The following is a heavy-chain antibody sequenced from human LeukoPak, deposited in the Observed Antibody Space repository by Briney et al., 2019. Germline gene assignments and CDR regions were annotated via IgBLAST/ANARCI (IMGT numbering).Heavy chain of an antibody. J-gene: IGHJ4*02. V-gene: IGHV3-23*01. D-gene: IGHD3-22*01. Sequence: GGSLRLSCAASGFTFSTYWMGWVRQAPGKGLEWVSAISGSGGSTYYADSVKGRFTISRDNSKNTLYLQMNSLRAEDTAVYYCAKEIGRYDSGWDYWGQGTLVTVSS. CDR3: AKEIGRYDSGWDY. CDR1: GFTFSTYW. CDR2: ISGSGGST.